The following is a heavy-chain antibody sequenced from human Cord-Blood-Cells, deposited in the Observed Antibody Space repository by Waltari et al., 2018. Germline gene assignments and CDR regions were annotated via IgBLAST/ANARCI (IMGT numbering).Heavy chain of an antibody. CDR3: ARGAAPPLAAAGNWFDP. D-gene: IGHD6-13*01. J-gene: IGHJ5*02. CDR2: INHSGST. CDR1: GGSFGGYY. V-gene: IGHV4-34*01. Sequence: QVQLQQWGAGLLQPSETLSLTCAVYGGSFGGYYWRWIRQPPGKGLEWIGEINHSGSTNYNPSLKSRVTISVDTSKNQFSLKLSSVTAADTAVYYCARGAAPPLAAAGNWFDPWGQGTLVTVSS.